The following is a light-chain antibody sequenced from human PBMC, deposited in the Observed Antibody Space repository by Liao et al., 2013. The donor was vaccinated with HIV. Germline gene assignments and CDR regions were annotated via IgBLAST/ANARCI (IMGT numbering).Light chain of an antibody. J-gene: IGLJ3*02. CDR3: QVWDSSSDHRV. V-gene: IGLV3-1*01. CDR2: RDN. CDR1: KLSDKF. Sequence: SFELTQPPSVSVSPGQTATITCSGHKLSDKFTSWYQQRPGQSPILVMYRDNKRPSGIPERFSGSNSGNTATLTITRVEAGDEADYYCQVWDSSSDHRVFGGGTKLTVL.